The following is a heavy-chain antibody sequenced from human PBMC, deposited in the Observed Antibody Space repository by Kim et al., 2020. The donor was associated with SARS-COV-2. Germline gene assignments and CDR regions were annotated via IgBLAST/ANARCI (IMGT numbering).Heavy chain of an antibody. V-gene: IGHV3-48*02. CDR3: ARAAAGTLWFDP. CDR2: I. J-gene: IGHJ5*02. D-gene: IGHD6-13*01. Sequence: IYYAASVKGRFSTSRDNTRTTVFLQMDSLRDEDTAVYFCARAAAGTLWFDPWGHGTLVTVSS.